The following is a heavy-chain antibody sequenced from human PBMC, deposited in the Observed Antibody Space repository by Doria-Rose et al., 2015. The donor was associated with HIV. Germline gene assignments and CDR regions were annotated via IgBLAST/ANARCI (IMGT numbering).Heavy chain of an antibody. V-gene: IGHV4-34*01. J-gene: IGHJ4*02. CDR2: INHRGIT. CDR3: ARGETGTLRY. Sequence: QVQLQQWGAGLLKPSETLSLTCAVYGASFSGFYWTWIRQPPGKRLERIGEINHRGITNFSPPRKSGVPTSFDGSKTRFSLSLSIVTAADTAVYYCARGETGTLRYWGQGTPVTVSS. CDR1: GASFSGFY. D-gene: IGHD1-1*01.